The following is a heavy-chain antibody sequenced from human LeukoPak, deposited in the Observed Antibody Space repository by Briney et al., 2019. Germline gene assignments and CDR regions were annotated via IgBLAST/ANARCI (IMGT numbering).Heavy chain of an antibody. Sequence: PSETLSLTCTVSGGSIGSHYWSWIRQPPGEGLEWIGYIYYSGTTSYNPSLKSRVTISVNTSKNQFSLKLSSVTAADTAVYYWARDYYDSRGEAFDIWGLGTMVTVSS. D-gene: IGHD3-22*01. CDR1: GGSIGSHY. J-gene: IGHJ3*02. V-gene: IGHV4-59*11. CDR2: IYYSGTT. CDR3: ARDYYDSRGEAFDI.